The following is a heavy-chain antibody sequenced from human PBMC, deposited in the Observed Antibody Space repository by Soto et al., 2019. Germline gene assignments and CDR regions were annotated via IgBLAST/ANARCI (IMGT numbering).Heavy chain of an antibody. Sequence: QVQLVQSGAEVKKPGSSVKVSCMASGGTFSSYAISWVRQAPGQGLEWMGGIIPIFGTANYAQKFQGRVTITADESTSTAYMELSSLRSEDTAVYYCASPGADTAMTDYYYGMDVWGQGTTVTVSS. V-gene: IGHV1-69*01. CDR3: ASPGADTAMTDYYYGMDV. CDR2: IIPIFGTA. CDR1: GGTFSSYA. J-gene: IGHJ6*02. D-gene: IGHD5-18*01.